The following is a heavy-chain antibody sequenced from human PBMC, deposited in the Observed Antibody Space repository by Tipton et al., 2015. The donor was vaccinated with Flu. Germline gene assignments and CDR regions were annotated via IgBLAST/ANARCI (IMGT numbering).Heavy chain of an antibody. CDR1: GFTFSSYG. Sequence: SLRLSCAASGFTFSSYGMHLVRQAPGKGLEWVAFIRYDGSNKYYADSVKGRFTISRDNSKNTLYLQMNSLRAEDTAVYYWAKDRVTMIVVVTLGFDPWGPGTLVNVSS. CDR3: AKDRVTMIVVVTLGFDP. J-gene: IGHJ5*02. CDR2: IRYDGSNK. D-gene: IGHD3-22*01. V-gene: IGHV3-30*02.